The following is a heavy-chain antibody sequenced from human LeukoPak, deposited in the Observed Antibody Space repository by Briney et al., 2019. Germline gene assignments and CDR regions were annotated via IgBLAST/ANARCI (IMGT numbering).Heavy chain of an antibody. J-gene: IGHJ4*02. CDR1: GFTFSSYG. V-gene: IGHV3-33*06. CDR3: AKEKEMATTD. D-gene: IGHD5-24*01. Sequence: PGRSLRLSCAASGFTFSSYGMHWVRQAPGKGLEWVAVIWYDGSNKHYADSVKGRFTISRDNSKNTLYLQMNSLRAEDAAVYYCAKEKEMATTDWGQGTLDTVSS. CDR2: IWYDGSNK.